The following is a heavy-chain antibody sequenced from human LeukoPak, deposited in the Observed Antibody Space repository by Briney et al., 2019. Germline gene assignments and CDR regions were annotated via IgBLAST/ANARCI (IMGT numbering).Heavy chain of an antibody. CDR3: ARENYDFLSGYYFSP. D-gene: IGHD3-3*01. CDR2: IYTSGST. CDR1: GGSISSGSYY. V-gene: IGHV4-61*02. Sequence: SQTLSLTCTVSGGSISSGSYYWSWIRQPAGKGLEWIGRIYTSGSTNYNPSLKSRVTISVDTSKNQFSLKLSSVTAADTAVYYCARENYDFLSGYYFSPWGQGTLVTVSS. J-gene: IGHJ5*02.